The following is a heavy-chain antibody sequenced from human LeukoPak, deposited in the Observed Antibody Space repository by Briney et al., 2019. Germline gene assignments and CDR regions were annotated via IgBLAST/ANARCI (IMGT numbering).Heavy chain of an antibody. CDR3: ASTLRITMVRGARLGHMDV. Sequence: GRSLRLSCVASGFTFSSHAIHWVRQAPGKGLEWVSSISSSSSYIYYADSVKGRFTISRDNAKNSLYLQMNSLRAEDTAVYYCASTLRITMVRGARLGHMDVWGKGTMVTVSS. D-gene: IGHD3-10*01. CDR2: ISSSSSYI. CDR1: GFTFSSHA. J-gene: IGHJ6*03. V-gene: IGHV3-21*01.